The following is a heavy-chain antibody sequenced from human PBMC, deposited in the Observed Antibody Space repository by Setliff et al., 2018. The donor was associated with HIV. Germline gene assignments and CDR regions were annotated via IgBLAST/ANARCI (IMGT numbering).Heavy chain of an antibody. J-gene: IGHJ4*02. V-gene: IGHV4-34*01. Sequence: GTLSLTCAVSGGSFRGYYWSWIRQPPGKGLEWIGEINHSGSTNYNPSLKSLVTISVDTSKSQLSLKLSAVTAADHALYHRTRGSDYIWGNYRFPFDNWGQGTLVTVSS. CDR2: INHSGST. CDR3: TRGSDYIWGNYRFPFDN. D-gene: IGHD3-16*02. CDR1: GGSFRGYY.